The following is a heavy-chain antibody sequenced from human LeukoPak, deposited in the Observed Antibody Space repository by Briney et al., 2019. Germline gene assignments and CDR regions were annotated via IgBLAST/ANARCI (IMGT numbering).Heavy chain of an antibody. Sequence: SETLSLTCTVSGGSISSHYWSWIRQPPGKGLEWVGHIFYTGSTKYNPSLKSRVTISVDTSKNQFSLKLSSVTAADTAVYYCARENHGEYTFDLWGRGTLVTVSS. CDR3: ARENHGEYTFDL. D-gene: IGHD4-17*01. CDR2: IFYTGST. J-gene: IGHJ2*01. V-gene: IGHV4-59*11. CDR1: GGSISSHY.